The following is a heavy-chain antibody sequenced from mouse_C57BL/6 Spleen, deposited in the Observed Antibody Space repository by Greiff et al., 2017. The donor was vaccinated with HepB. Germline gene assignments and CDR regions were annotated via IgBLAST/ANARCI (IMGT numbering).Heavy chain of an antibody. D-gene: IGHD1-1*01. V-gene: IGHV1-55*01. Sequence: QVQLKESGAELVKPGASVKMSCKASGYTFTSYWITWVKQRPGQGLEWIGDIYPGSGSTNYNEKFKSKATLTVDTSSSTAYMQLSSLTSEDSAVYYCARHGSSPFDYWGQGTTLTVSS. CDR2: IYPGSGST. J-gene: IGHJ2*01. CDR3: ARHGSSPFDY. CDR1: GYTFTSYW.